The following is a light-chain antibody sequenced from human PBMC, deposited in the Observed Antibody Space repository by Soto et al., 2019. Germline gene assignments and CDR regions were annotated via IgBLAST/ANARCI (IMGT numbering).Light chain of an antibody. J-gene: IGKJ1*01. Sequence: DIQLTPSPSTLPASVGARVTMTCRASQSIALSVNWYQQKPGKAPKLLIYVAFTLESGVPSRFSGSGSGTEFTLTISSLQPDDFATYFCQHYNSYSEAFGQGTKVDNK. CDR1: QSIALS. V-gene: IGKV1-5*01. CDR3: QHYNSYSEA. CDR2: VAF.